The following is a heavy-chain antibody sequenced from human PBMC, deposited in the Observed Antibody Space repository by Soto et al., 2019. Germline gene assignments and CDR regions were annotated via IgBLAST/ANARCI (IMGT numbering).Heavy chain of an antibody. CDR1: GYTFTGYY. CDR2: ISAYNGNT. Sequence: ASVKLSCKASGYTFTGYYMHCVRQAPGQGLEWMGWISAYNGNTNYAQKLQGRVTMTTDTSTSTAYMELSSLRSEDTAVYYCATSRITMVRGVDAFDIWGQGTMVTVSS. D-gene: IGHD3-10*01. V-gene: IGHV1-18*04. J-gene: IGHJ3*02. CDR3: ATSRITMVRGVDAFDI.